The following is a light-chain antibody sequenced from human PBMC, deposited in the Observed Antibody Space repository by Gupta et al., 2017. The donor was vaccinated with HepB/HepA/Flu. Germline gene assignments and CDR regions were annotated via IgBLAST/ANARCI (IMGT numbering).Light chain of an antibody. Sequence: DIQLTQSPSFLSTSVGDRVTITCRASQGISNYLAWYQQKPGKAPKLLISAASTLQSGVPSRFSGSGSGTEFTLTISSLQSEDFATYYCQQFNSYPVTFGQGTRLEIK. V-gene: IGKV1-9*01. CDR3: QQFNSYPVT. J-gene: IGKJ5*01. CDR2: AAS. CDR1: QGISNY.